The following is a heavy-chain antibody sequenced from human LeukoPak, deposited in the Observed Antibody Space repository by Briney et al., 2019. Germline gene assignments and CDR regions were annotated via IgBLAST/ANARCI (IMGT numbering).Heavy chain of an antibody. CDR3: ARHSSGWLVYFDY. CDR1: GGSFSGYY. V-gene: IGHV4-59*08. J-gene: IGHJ4*02. D-gene: IGHD6-19*01. CDR2: IYYSGST. Sequence: PSETLSLTCAVYGGSFSGYYWSWIRQPPGKGLEWIGYIYYSGSTNYNPSLKSRVTISVDTSKNQFSLKLSSVTAADTAVYYCARHSSGWLVYFDYWGQGTLVTVSS.